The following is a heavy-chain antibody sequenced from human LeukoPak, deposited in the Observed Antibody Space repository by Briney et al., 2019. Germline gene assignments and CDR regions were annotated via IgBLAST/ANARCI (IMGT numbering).Heavy chain of an antibody. J-gene: IGHJ6*04. CDR1: GFTFSSYE. Sequence: GGSLRLSCAASGFTFSSYEMNWVRQAPGKGLECVSYISSSGSTIYYADSVKGRFTISRDNAKNSLYLQMNSLRAEDTAVYYCAELGITMIGGVWGKGTTVTISS. CDR2: ISSSGSTI. V-gene: IGHV3-48*03. CDR3: AELGITMIGGV. D-gene: IGHD3-10*02.